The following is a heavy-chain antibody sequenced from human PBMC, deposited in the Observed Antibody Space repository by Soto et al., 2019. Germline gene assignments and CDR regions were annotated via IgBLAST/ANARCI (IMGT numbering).Heavy chain of an antibody. V-gene: IGHV6-1*01. CDR1: GDSVSTNSAT. CDR2: TYLRSKWYN. J-gene: IGHJ3*02. Sequence: SQTLSLTCVISGDSVSTNSATWNWIRQSPSRGLEWLGRTYLRSKWYNEYAVSVKSRIAIRPDTSKNLFSLQLSSVTPEDTAVYSSASHAVAFDAFDIWGQGTVVTVSS. D-gene: IGHD5-12*01. CDR3: ASHAVAFDAFDI.